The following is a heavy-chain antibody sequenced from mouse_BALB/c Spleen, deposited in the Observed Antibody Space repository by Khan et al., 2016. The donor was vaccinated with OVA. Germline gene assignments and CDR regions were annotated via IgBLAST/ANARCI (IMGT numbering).Heavy chain of an antibody. V-gene: IGHV10-1*02. CDR3: VSRSCFAY. CDR2: IRSKSNNYAT. Sequence: EVKLLESGGGLVQPKGSLKLSCAASGFTFNTYAMNWVRLAPGKGLEWVARIRSKSNNYATYYAHSVKDSFTISRDDSQSMLYLQMNNLKTEDTAMYYWVSRSCFAYWGQGTLVTVSA. J-gene: IGHJ3*01. CDR1: GFTFNTYA.